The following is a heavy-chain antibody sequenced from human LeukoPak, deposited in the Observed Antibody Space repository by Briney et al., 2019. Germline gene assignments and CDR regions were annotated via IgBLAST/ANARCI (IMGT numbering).Heavy chain of an antibody. V-gene: IGHV4-38-2*02. J-gene: IGHJ4*02. CDR1: GYSISSGYY. CDR2: IYPSGST. CDR3: ERGKSRGSHMDY. D-gene: IGHD1-26*01. Sequence: PSAPLSPPCTLSGYSISSGYYWVWMRQPQGKGLEWIGSIYPSGSTYYIPSLKNRGTISLDTSTNKLSMKLRTVPDTDTAVDYWERGKSRGSHMDYWGQGTLVTVSS.